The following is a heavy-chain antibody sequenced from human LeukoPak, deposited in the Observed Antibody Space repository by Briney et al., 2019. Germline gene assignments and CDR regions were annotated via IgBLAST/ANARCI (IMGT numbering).Heavy chain of an antibody. Sequence: SQTLSLTCTVSGGSISSGGYYWSWIRQHPGKGLEWIGYIYYSGSTYYNPSLKSRVTISVDTSKNQFSLKLSSVTAADTAVYYCAREKFYYDSSGIYDYWGQGTLVTVSS. CDR3: AREKFYYDSSGIYDY. J-gene: IGHJ4*02. CDR1: GGSISSGGYY. D-gene: IGHD3-22*01. V-gene: IGHV4-31*03. CDR2: IYYSGST.